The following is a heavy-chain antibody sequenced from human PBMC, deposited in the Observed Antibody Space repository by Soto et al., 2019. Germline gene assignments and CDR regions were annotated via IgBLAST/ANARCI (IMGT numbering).Heavy chain of an antibody. CDR3: ARDRRDSSGYLFPGDY. D-gene: IGHD3-22*01. Sequence: GGSLRLSCAASGFTFSSYAMHWVRQAPGKGLEWVAVISYDGSNKYYADSVKGRFTISRDNSKNTLYLQMNSLRAEDTAVYYCARDRRDSSGYLFPGDYWGQGTLVTSPQ. V-gene: IGHV3-30-3*01. CDR1: GFTFSSYA. J-gene: IGHJ4*02. CDR2: ISYDGSNK.